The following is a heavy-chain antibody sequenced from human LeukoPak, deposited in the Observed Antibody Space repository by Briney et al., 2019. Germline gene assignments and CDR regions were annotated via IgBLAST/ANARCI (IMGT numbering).Heavy chain of an antibody. V-gene: IGHV4-34*01. CDR3: AREWIRLWLRGPNYFDY. CDR2: INHSGST. CDR1: GGSFSGYY. Sequence: PSETLSLTCAVYGGSFSGYYWSWIRQPPGKGLEWIGEINHSGSTNYNPSLKSRVTISVDTSKNQFSLKLSSVTAADTAVYYCAREWIRLWLRGPNYFDYWGQGTLVTVSS. J-gene: IGHJ4*02. D-gene: IGHD5-18*01.